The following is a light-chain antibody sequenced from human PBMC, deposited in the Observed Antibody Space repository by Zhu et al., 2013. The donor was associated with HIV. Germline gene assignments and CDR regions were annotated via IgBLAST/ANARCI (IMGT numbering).Light chain of an antibody. J-gene: IGKJ4*01. CDR1: QSVRSSF. V-gene: IGKV3-20*01. CDR2: GAS. Sequence: EIVLTQSPDTLSLSPGERATLACRASQSVRSSFLAWYQQKPGQAPRLLIYGASKRATGIPDRFSGSGSGTEFTLMISNLQSEDFAVYYCQQHSAWPLTFGGGTKVEIK. CDR3: QQHSAWPLT.